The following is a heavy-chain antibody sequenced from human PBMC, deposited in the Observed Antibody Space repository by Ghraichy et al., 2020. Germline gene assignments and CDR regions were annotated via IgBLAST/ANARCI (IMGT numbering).Heavy chain of an antibody. Sequence: GGSLRLSCAASGFTFSDYYMSWIRQAPGKGLEWVSYISSSSSYTNYADSVKGRFTISRDNAKNSLYLQMNSLRAEDTAVYYCAKVQFPNVDTAMALDYWGQGTLVTVSS. CDR3: AKVQFPNVDTAMALDY. V-gene: IGHV3-11*06. CDR1: GFTFSDYY. CDR2: ISSSSSYT. J-gene: IGHJ4*02. D-gene: IGHD5-18*01.